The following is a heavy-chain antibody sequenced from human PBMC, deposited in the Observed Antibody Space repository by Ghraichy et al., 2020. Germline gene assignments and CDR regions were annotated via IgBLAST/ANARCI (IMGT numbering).Heavy chain of an antibody. J-gene: IGHJ4*02. D-gene: IGHD1-26*01. V-gene: IGHV3-30*02. CDR3: AKDAAKWERPDY. CDR2: IRYDGSNK. Sequence: GGSLRLSCAASGFTFSSYGMHWVRQAPGKGLEWVAFIRYDGSNKYYADSVKGRFTISRDNSKNTLYLQMNSLRAEDTAVYYCAKDAAKWERPDYWGQGTLVTVSS. CDR1: GFTFSSYG.